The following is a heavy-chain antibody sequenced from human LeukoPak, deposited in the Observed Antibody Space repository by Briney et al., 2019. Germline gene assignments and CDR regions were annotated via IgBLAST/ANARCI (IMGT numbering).Heavy chain of an antibody. D-gene: IGHD3-9*01. Sequence: PSETLSLTCTVSGGSIGSSSYYWGWIRQSPGKGLEWIGRIYSSGSTNYNPSLKSRVTISLDTSKNQFSLKLSSVTAADTAVYYCARAFLLTGYYNPLGYYYMDVWGKGTTVTISS. J-gene: IGHJ6*03. CDR3: ARAFLLTGYYNPLGYYYMDV. V-gene: IGHV4-61*05. CDR1: GGSIGSSSYY. CDR2: IYSSGST.